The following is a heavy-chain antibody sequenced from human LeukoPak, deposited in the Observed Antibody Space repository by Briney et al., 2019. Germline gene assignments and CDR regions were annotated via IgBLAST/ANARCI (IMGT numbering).Heavy chain of an antibody. V-gene: IGHV3-7*05. D-gene: IGHD3-10*01. CDR3: VRGSSDIVVRGIAWAWFDP. CDR2: IKQDGGEK. J-gene: IGHJ5*02. CDR1: GFTYSSYW. Sequence: GWSLRVSCAASGFTYSSYWMTWVRQAPGKGVEWVSNIKQDGGEKYYVDSVKGRVIISIDNEKNSLSLGNNNLRAEDTAIHFCVRGSSDIVVRGIAWAWFDPWGQGTLVSVSS.